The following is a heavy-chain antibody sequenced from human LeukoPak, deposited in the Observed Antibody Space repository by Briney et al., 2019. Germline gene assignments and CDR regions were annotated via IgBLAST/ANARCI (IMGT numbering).Heavy chain of an antibody. V-gene: IGHV1-18*01. Sequence: ASVKVSCKASGYTFTSYGISWVRQAPGQGLEWMGWISAYNGNTNYAQKLQGRVTMTTDTSTSTAYMELRGLRSDDTAVYYCARGRATTPYYYYGMDVWGQGTTVTVSS. CDR3: ARGRATTPYYYYGMDV. D-gene: IGHD5-12*01. CDR1: GYTFTSYG. CDR2: ISAYNGNT. J-gene: IGHJ6*02.